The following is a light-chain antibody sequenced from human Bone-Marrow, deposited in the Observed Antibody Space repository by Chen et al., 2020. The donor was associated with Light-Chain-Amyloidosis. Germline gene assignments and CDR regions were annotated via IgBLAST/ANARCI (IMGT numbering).Light chain of an antibody. CDR1: SSDVGGDNH. V-gene: IGLV2-14*01. CDR3: SSYTITNTLV. J-gene: IGLJ1*01. CDR2: EVT. Sequence: QSALTQPASVSGSPGQSITISCTGTSSDVGGDNHVSWYQQHPDKAPKLMIYEVTNRPSWVPVLFSGSKSANTSSLTISGLQTEDEADYFCSSYTITNTLVFGSGTRVTVL.